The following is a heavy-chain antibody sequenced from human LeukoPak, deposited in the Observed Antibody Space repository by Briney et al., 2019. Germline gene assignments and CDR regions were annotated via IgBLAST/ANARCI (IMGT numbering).Heavy chain of an antibody. D-gene: IGHD3-10*01. Sequence: SETLSLTCTVSGGSISSYYWNWIRQPPGKGLEWIGYIYNSGSTNNNPSLKSRVTISVDTSKKQFSLKLSSVTAADTAVYYCARETPYGSGSYPFDYWGQGILVTDSS. CDR3: ARETPYGSGSYPFDY. V-gene: IGHV4-59*01. CDR2: IYNSGST. J-gene: IGHJ4*02. CDR1: GGSISSYY.